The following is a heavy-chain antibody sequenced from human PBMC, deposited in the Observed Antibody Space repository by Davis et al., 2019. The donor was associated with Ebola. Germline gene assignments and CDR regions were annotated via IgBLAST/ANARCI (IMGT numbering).Heavy chain of an antibody. CDR1: GGSISSGGYS. CDR3: ARAPDYDLRRGLDV. D-gene: IGHD3-3*01. CDR2: IYYSGST. Sequence: SETLSLTCAVSGGSISSGGYSWSWIRQPPGKGLEWIGYIYYSGSTNYNPSLKSRVTISVDTSKNQFSLKLSSVTAADTAFYYCARAPDYDLRRGLDVWGPGTTVTVSS. V-gene: IGHV4-61*08. J-gene: IGHJ6*02.